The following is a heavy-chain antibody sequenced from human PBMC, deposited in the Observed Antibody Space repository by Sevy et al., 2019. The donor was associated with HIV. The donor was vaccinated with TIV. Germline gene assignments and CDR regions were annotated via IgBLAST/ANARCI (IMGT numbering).Heavy chain of an antibody. CDR3: TQDFWSGYPTV. J-gene: IGHJ4*02. CDR1: GFTFGDYA. D-gene: IGHD3-3*01. CDR2: IRSKAYGGTT. V-gene: IGHV3-49*03. Sequence: GGSLRLSCTASGFTFGDYAMSWFRQAPGKGLEWVGFIRSKAYGGTTEYAASVKGRFTISRDDSKSIAYLQMNSLKTEDTAVYYCTQDFWSGYPTVWGQRTLVTVSS.